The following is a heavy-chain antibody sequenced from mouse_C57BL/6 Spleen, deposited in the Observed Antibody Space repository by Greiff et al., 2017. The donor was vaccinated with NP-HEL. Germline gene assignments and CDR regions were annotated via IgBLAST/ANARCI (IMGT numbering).Heavy chain of an antibody. CDR3: ARGNYYGSSPGRYFDV. V-gene: IGHV1-55*01. D-gene: IGHD1-1*01. J-gene: IGHJ1*03. CDR2: IYPGSGST. CDR1: GYTFTSYW. Sequence: QVQLQQPGAELVKPGASVKMSCKASGYTFTSYWITWVKQRPGQGLEWIGDIYPGSGSTNYNEKFKSKATLTVDTSSSTAYMQLSSLTSEDSAVYYCARGNYYGSSPGRYFDVWGTGTTVTVSS.